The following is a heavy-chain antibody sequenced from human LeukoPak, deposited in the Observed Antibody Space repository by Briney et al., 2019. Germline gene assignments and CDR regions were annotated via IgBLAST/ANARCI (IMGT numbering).Heavy chain of an antibody. CDR1: GGSMSGFF. CDR2: IYYSGSST. D-gene: IGHD3-10*01. Sequence: SETLSLTCAVSGGSMSGFFWTWIRQPPGRELEWIGSIYYSGSSTKYNPSLKSRVTISVDTSKSQFSLTLNSATAADTAVYYCARTSRHFYGSGTNLTPWPAGMDVWGQGTTVTVSS. CDR3: ARTSRHFYGSGTNLTPWPAGMDV. J-gene: IGHJ6*02. V-gene: IGHV4-59*01.